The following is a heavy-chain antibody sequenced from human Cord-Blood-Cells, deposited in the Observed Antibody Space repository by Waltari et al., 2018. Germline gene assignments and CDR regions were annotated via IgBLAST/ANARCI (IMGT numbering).Heavy chain of an antibody. V-gene: IGHV3-48*02. D-gene: IGHD3-3*01. J-gene: IGHJ4*02. Sequence: EVQLVESGGGLVQPGGSLRLSCAASGFTFSSYSMNWVRQAPGKGLEWVSYISSSSSTIYYADSVKGRFTISRDNAKNSLYLQMNSLRDEDTAVYYCASQIRFLEWLLPEPSGYWGQGTLVTVSS. CDR3: ASQIRFLEWLLPEPSGY. CDR2: ISSSSSTI. CDR1: GFTFSSYS.